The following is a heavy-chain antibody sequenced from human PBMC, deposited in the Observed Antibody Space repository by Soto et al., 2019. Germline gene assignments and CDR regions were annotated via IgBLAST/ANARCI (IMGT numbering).Heavy chain of an antibody. CDR1: GGSISSYY. Sequence: SETLSLTCTVSGGSISSYYWSWIRQLPGKGLEWIGYIYYSGSTNYNPSLKSRVTISVDTSKNQFSLKLSSVTAADTAVYYCAREFNGDRGASYYYYYMDVWGKGTTVTVSS. V-gene: IGHV4-59*01. CDR2: IYYSGST. J-gene: IGHJ6*03. D-gene: IGHD3-10*01. CDR3: AREFNGDRGASYYYYYMDV.